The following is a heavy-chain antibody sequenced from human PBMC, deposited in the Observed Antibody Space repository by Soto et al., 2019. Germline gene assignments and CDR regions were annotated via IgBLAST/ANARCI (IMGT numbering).Heavy chain of an antibody. D-gene: IGHD5-18*01. J-gene: IGHJ6*02. V-gene: IGHV3-48*02. CDR1: GFTFSSYG. Sequence: GGSLRLSCAASGFTFSSYGMNWVRQAPGKGLEWVSYISSSSSTIYYADSVKGRFTISRDNAKNSLYLQMNSLRDEDTAVYYCARAGGGVYSYGYIPYYYYGMDVWGQGTTVTVSS. CDR3: ARAGGGVYSYGYIPYYYYGMDV. CDR2: ISSSSSTI.